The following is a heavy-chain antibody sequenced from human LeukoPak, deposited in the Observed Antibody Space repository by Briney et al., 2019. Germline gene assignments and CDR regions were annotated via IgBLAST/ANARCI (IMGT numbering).Heavy chain of an antibody. CDR3: ARGRVTVAFDALNI. J-gene: IGHJ3*02. CDR1: GGTFSSYA. V-gene: IGHV1-69*05. CDR2: IIPIFGTA. D-gene: IGHD2-21*01. Sequence: ASVKVSCKASGGTFSSYAISWVRQAPGQGLEWMGGIIPIFGTANYAQKFQGRVTITTDESTSTAYMELSNLSSEDTAVYYCARGRVTVAFDALNIWGQGTMLTVS.